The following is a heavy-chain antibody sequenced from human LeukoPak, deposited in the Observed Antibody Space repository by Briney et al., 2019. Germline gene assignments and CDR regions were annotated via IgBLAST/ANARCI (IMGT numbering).Heavy chain of an antibody. J-gene: IGHJ4*02. CDR2: ISYDGRNK. CDR1: GITFSNCA. D-gene: IGHD1-26*01. Sequence: GGSLRLSCAASGITFSNCAMHWVRQAPGKGLGGLTVISYDGRNKYYADSVEGRCTVSRDNSKNTLYLEMNSLRAEDPAVSYCVRERVGAVYFDCWGQGTLVTVSS. V-gene: IGHV3-30*04. CDR3: VRERVGAVYFDC.